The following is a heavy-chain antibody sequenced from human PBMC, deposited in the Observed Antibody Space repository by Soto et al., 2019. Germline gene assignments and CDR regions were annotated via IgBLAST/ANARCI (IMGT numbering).Heavy chain of an antibody. CDR1: GFTFSSYG. CDR2: IWYDGSNK. CDR3: AREEEGYYYGMDV. Sequence: QVQLVESGGGVVQPGRSLRLSCAASGFTFSSYGMHWVRQAPGKGLEWVAVIWYDGSNKYYADSVKGRFTISRDNSKNTRYLKMNSLRAEDTAVYYCAREEEGYYYGMDVWGQGTTVTVSS. J-gene: IGHJ6*02. V-gene: IGHV3-33*01.